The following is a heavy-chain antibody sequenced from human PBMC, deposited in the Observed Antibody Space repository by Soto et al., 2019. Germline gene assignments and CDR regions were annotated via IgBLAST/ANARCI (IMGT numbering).Heavy chain of an antibody. CDR2: ISVSGNSA. CDR1: GFTFSSYA. CDR3: AKGALSTTSPYDFDY. Sequence: GGSLRLSCAASGFTFSSYAMNWVRQAPGKGLEWGSTISVSGNSAYYADSVKGRFTISRDNSKNTLYLQLNSLRAEDTAIYYCAKGALSTTSPYDFDYWGQGTLVTVSS. J-gene: IGHJ4*02. D-gene: IGHD1-26*01. V-gene: IGHV3-23*01.